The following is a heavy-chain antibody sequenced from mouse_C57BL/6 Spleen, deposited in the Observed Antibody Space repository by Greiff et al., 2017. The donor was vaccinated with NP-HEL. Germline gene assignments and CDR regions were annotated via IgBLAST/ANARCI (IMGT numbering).Heavy chain of an antibody. V-gene: IGHV2-9-1*01. D-gene: IGHD2-4*01. CDR1: GFSLTSYA. CDR2: IWTGGGT. CDR3: ARNMITTRYAMDY. Sequence: VQLQQSGPGLVAPSQSLSITCTVTGFSLTSYAISWVRQPPGKGLEWLGVIWTGGGTNYNSALKSRLSISKDNSKSQVFLKMNSLQTDDTARYYCARNMITTRYAMDYWGQGTSVTVSS. J-gene: IGHJ4*01.